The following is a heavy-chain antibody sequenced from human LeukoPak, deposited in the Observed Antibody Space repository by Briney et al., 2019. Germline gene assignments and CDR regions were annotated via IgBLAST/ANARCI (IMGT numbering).Heavy chain of an antibody. Sequence: GGSLRLSCAASGFTFTSYAMSWVRQAPGKGLEWVSSISTSGGSTYYADSVKGRFTISRDNSKNTLYLQMNSLRAEDTAVYYCAREEQQLYYFDYWGQGTLVTVSS. CDR1: GFTFTSYA. V-gene: IGHV3-23*01. CDR2: ISTSGGST. CDR3: AREEQQLYYFDY. D-gene: IGHD6-13*01. J-gene: IGHJ4*02.